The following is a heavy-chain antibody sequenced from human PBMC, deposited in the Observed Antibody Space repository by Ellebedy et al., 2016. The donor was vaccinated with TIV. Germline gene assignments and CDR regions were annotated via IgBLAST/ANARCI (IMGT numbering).Heavy chain of an antibody. D-gene: IGHD6-19*01. CDR2: INPRGGST. CDR3: VRVAAVAGTIWFDP. J-gene: IGHJ5*02. Sequence: AASVKVSCKASGYAFTSYYIHWVRQAPGHGLEWVGIINPRGGSTSYAQKLQARITMTRDTSTSTVYMEMSSLRSEDTAVYYCVRVAAVAGTIWFDPWGQGTLVIVSS. V-gene: IGHV1-46*04. CDR1: GYAFTSYY.